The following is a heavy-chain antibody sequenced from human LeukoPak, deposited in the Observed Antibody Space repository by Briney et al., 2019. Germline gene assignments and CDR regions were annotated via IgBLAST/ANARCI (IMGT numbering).Heavy chain of an antibody. Sequence: PGGSLRLSCAASGFTLSNHAMHWVRRATGKGLEWVSAVGIAGDTFYPGSVKGRFTISRENAKNSLYLQMNSLGAEDTAVYYCARQMTPHGNFDYWGQGTLVTVSS. J-gene: IGHJ4*02. V-gene: IGHV3-13*01. CDR3: ARQMTPHGNFDY. CDR2: VGIAGDT. D-gene: IGHD1-26*01. CDR1: GFTLSNHA.